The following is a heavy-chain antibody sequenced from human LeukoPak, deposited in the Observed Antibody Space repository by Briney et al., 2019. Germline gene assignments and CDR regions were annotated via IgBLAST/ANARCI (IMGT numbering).Heavy chain of an antibody. V-gene: IGHV3-15*01. CDR2: IRSINSGGAA. CDR1: GFTFSHAW. Sequence: GGSLRLSCAASGFTFSHAWMSWVRQAPGKGLDWVGRIRSINSGGAADYAAPVKGRFTISRHDSENTLYLQMNSLETDDTAVYYCTTDVGDSSYRPPLDYWGRGTLVTVSS. J-gene: IGHJ4*02. D-gene: IGHD6-6*01. CDR3: TTDVGDSSYRPPLDY.